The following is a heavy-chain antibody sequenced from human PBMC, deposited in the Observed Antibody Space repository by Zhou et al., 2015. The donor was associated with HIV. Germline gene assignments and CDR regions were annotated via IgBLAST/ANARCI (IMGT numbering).Heavy chain of an antibody. CDR3: ARDQGAAAGFGHYYGMDV. J-gene: IGHJ6*02. CDR2: IIPILGIA. V-gene: IGHV1-69*08. CDR1: GGTFSSYT. Sequence: QVQLVQSGAEVKKPGSSVKVSCKASGGTFSSYTISWVRQAPGQGLEWMGRIIPILGIANYAQKFQGRVTITADKSTSTAYMELSSLRSEDTAVYYCARDQGAAAGFGHYYGMDVWGQGTTVTVSS. D-gene: IGHD6-13*01.